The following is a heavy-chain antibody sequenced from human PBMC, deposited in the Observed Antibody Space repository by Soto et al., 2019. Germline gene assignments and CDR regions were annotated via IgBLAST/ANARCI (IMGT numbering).Heavy chain of an antibody. V-gene: IGHV3-33*01. J-gene: IGHJ5*02. Sequence: GGSLRLACAASGFTFSSYGMHWVRQAPGKGLEWVAVIWYDGSNKYYADSVKGRFTISRDNSKNTLYLQMNSLRAEDTAVYYCASFYDYVWGSYRPVSWGQGTLVTVSS. D-gene: IGHD3-16*02. CDR2: IWYDGSNK. CDR1: GFTFSSYG. CDR3: ASFYDYVWGSYRPVS.